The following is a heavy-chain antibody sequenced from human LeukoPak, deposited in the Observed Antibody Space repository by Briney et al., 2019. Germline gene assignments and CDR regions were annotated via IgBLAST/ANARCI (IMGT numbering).Heavy chain of an antibody. J-gene: IGHJ4*02. CDR3: ARGQPMLRSRDVLDDQ. CDR2: INPNNDDT. D-gene: IGHD2-8*01. V-gene: IGHV1-2*02. Sequence: ASVKVSCKASGYTFTEYYMHWVRQAPGQGLEWMGYINPNNDDTNYEQKFQGRVTMTRDTSISTAYMELSRLRSDDTAVYYCARGQPMLRSRDVLDDQWGQGTLVTVSS. CDR1: GYTFTEYY.